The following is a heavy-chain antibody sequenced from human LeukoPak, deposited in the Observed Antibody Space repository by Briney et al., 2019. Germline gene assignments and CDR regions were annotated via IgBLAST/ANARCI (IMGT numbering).Heavy chain of an antibody. V-gene: IGHV4-59*01. D-gene: IGHD1-26*01. CDR1: GGSISSYY. Sequence: SETLSLTCTVSGGSISSYYWSWIRQPPGKGLEWIGYIYYSGSTNYNPSLKSRVTISVGTSKNQFSLRLSSVTAADTAVYYCASQLVGATEGAFDIWGQGTMVTVSS. CDR3: ASQLVGATEGAFDI. CDR2: IYYSGST. J-gene: IGHJ3*02.